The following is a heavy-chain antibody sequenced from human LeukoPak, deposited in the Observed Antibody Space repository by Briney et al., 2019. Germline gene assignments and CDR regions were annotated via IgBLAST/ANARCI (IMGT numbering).Heavy chain of an antibody. CDR3: AKRSIAVVDY. CDR1: GFSFSSYA. D-gene: IGHD6-19*01. CDR2: ICGNSGST. V-gene: IGHV3-23*01. J-gene: IGHJ4*02. Sequence: GGSLRLSCAASGFSFSSYAMSWVRQAPGMGPEWVSGICGNSGSTYYADSVKGQFTISRDNSKNTLYLQMNSLRAEDTAVYYCAKRSIAVVDYWGQGTLVTVSS.